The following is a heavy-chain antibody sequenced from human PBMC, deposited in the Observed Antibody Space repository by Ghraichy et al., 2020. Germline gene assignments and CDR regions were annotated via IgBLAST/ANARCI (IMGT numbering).Heavy chain of an antibody. Sequence: GGSLRLSCVASGFTFTSHAMTWVRQAPGKGLEWVSSISASGATPYYGPSASGRFTISKDNSKTTVYLQLNSLRAEDTAIYFCAKGSTSAKDYYGMDVWGQGTTVTVS. CDR1: GFTFTSHA. CDR2: ISASGATP. D-gene: IGHD2/OR15-2a*01. CDR3: AKGSTSAKDYYGMDV. J-gene: IGHJ6*02. V-gene: IGHV3-23*01.